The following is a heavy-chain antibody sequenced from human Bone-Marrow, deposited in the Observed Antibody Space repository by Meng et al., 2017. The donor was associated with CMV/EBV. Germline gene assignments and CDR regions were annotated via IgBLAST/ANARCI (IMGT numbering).Heavy chain of an antibody. D-gene: IGHD3-3*01. V-gene: IGHV3-74*01. CDR3: ARDERPPGFLEWLPGSGGRDFDY. CDR1: GFTFSSHW. J-gene: IGHJ4*02. Sequence: GESLKISCAASGFTFSSHWMHWARQAPGKGLVWVSRINSDGSSTSYADSVKGRFTISRDNAKNTLYLQMNSLRDEDTAVYYCARDERPPGFLEWLPGSGGRDFDYWGQGTLVTVPS. CDR2: INSDGSST.